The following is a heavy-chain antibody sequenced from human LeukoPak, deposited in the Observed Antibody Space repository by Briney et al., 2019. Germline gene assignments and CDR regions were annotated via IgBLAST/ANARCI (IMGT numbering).Heavy chain of an antibody. Sequence: SETLSLTCAVYGGSFSGYYWSWIRQPPGKGLEWVGEINHSGSTDYNPSLKSRVTRSVDTSKNQFSLTLRSATAADTAVYYCARESGAAEDDWGQGTLVIVSS. CDR3: ARESGAAEDD. CDR2: INHSGST. CDR1: GGSFSGYY. V-gene: IGHV4-34*01. D-gene: IGHD6-13*01. J-gene: IGHJ4*02.